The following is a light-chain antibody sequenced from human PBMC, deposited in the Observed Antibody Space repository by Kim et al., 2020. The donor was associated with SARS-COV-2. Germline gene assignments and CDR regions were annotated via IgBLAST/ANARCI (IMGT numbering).Light chain of an antibody. J-gene: IGLJ3*02. Sequence: QTVVTQEPSLSVSPGGTVTLTCGLSSGSVSSGKYPSWYQQTPGQTPRTLIHSTNSRSSGVPDRFSGSILGNKAALTITGAQAEDECDYYCVLYMGAGISVFGGGTQLTVL. CDR1: SGSVSSGKY. CDR2: STN. V-gene: IGLV8-61*01. CDR3: VLYMGAGISV.